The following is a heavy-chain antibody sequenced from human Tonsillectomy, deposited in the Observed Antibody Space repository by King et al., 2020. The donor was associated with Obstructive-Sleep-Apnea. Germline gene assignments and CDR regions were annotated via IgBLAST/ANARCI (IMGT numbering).Heavy chain of an antibody. D-gene: IGHD5-18*01. Sequence: HVQLVESGAEVEKPGASVKVSCKASGYTFTRYYMHWVRQAPGQGLEWMGVINPSGGSTTFAQNFQGRVTMTRVTSTSTVYMELSSLRSEDTAVYYCARSSTAMVKGGFDYWGLGTLVTVSS. V-gene: IGHV1-46*01. CDR1: GYTFTRYY. CDR2: INPSGGST. J-gene: IGHJ4*02. CDR3: ARSSTAMVKGGFDY.